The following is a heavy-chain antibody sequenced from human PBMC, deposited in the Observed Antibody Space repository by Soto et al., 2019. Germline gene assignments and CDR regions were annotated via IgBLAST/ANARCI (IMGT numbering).Heavy chain of an antibody. V-gene: IGHV4-61*01. J-gene: IGHJ4*02. CDR1: GGSVSSGSYY. CDR2: IYYSGST. Sequence: QVQLQESGPGLVKPSETLSLTCTVSGGSVSSGSYYWSWIRQPPGEGLEWIGYIYYSGSTNYNPSLKSRVTISVDTSKNQFSLKLSSVTAADTAVYYCARDAWDYYDSTTHWGQGTLVTVSS. CDR3: ARDAWDYYDSTTH. D-gene: IGHD3-22*01.